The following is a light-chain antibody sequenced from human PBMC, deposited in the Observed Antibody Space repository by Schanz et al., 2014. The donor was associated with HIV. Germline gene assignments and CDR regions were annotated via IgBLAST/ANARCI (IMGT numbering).Light chain of an antibody. Sequence: DIQLTQSPSFLSASVGDRVTITCRASQGISSHLAWYQQKSGQAPRLLIYSASSLQTGVPSRFSGSGSGTEFTLTITSLQPDDFATYYCQQYDRSSWTFGLGTKVETK. CDR1: QGISSH. J-gene: IGKJ1*01. CDR3: QQYDRSSWT. V-gene: IGKV1-9*01. CDR2: SAS.